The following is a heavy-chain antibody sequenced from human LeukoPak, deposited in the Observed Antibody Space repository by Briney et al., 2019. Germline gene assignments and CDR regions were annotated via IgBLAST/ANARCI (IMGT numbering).Heavy chain of an antibody. CDR2: IKQDGSEK. Sequence: GGSLRLSCAASGFTFSSYWMSWVRQAPGKGLEWVANIKQDGSEKYYVDSVKGRFTISRDNAKNSLYLQMNSLRAEDTAVYYCARVDLVNYYYYMDVWGKGTTVTVSS. J-gene: IGHJ6*03. D-gene: IGHD3-9*01. CDR3: ARVDLVNYYYYMDV. CDR1: GFTFSSYW. V-gene: IGHV3-7*01.